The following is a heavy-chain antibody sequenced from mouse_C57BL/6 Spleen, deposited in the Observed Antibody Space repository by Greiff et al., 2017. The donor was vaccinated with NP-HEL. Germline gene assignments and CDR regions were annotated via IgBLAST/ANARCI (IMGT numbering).Heavy chain of an antibody. CDR2: ISGGGGNT. D-gene: IGHD2-5*01. CDR1: GFTFSSYT. V-gene: IGHV5-9*01. Sequence: EVKLVESGGGLVKPGGSLKLSCAASGFTFSSYTMSWVRQTPEKRLEWVATISGGGGNTYYPDSVKGRFTISRDNAKNTLYLQMSSLRSEDTALYYCARPAYYSNYYFDYWGQGTTLTVS. J-gene: IGHJ2*01. CDR3: ARPAYYSNYYFDY.